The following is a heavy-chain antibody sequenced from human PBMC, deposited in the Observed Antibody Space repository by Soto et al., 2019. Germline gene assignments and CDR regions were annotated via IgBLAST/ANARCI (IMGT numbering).Heavy chain of an antibody. J-gene: IGHJ6*02. CDR2: IIPILGIA. CDR3: ARSVLPSGMDV. V-gene: IGHV1-69*02. CDR1: GGTFSSYT. Sequence: QVQLVQSGAEVKKPGSSVKVSCKASGGTFSSYTISWVRQAPGQGLEWMGRIIPILGIANYAQKFQGRVTXTAXKSTSTAYMELSSLRSEDTAVYYCARSVLPSGMDVWGQGTTVTVSS.